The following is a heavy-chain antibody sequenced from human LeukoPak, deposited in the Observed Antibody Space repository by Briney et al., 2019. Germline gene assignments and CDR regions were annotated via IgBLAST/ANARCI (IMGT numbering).Heavy chain of an antibody. J-gene: IGHJ4*02. V-gene: IGHV3-66*02. CDR2: TYSGGST. CDR1: GFTVSSNY. D-gene: IGHD6-6*01. CDR3: ARDPTKHSSSSPGDY. Sequence: GGSLRLSCAASGFTVSSNYMSWVRQAPGKGLEWVSGTYSGGSTYYANSVKGRFTISRDNSKNTLYLQMNSLRAEDTAVYYCARDPTKHSSSSPGDYWGQGTLVTVSS.